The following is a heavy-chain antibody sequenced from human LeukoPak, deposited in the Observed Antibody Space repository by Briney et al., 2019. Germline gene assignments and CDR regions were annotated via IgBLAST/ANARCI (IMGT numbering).Heavy chain of an antibody. V-gene: IGHV3-30-3*01. CDR1: GFRFSSYD. CDR3: TRDMIRGVPDYIDY. J-gene: IGHJ4*02. Sequence: GGSLRLSCAATGFRFSSYDMHWVRQAPGKGLGWVAAISAEGDIQIYLDSVMGRFTISRDNSKSTLYLQMNSLRIEDTGFYYCTRDMIRGVPDYIDYWGQGTLVTVS. D-gene: IGHD3-10*01. CDR2: ISAEGDIQ.